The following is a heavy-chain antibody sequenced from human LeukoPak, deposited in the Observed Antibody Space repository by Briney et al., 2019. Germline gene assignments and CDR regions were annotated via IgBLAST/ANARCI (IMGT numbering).Heavy chain of an antibody. J-gene: IGHJ6*02. CDR1: GYTLTELS. Sequence: ASVKVSCKVSGYTLTELSMHWVRQAPGKGLEWMGGFDPEDGETIYAQKFQGRVTMTEDTSTDTAYMELSSLRSEDTAVYYCATSQLVRGVMSSFVYYYYGIDVWGQGITVTVSS. CDR2: FDPEDGET. V-gene: IGHV1-24*01. CDR3: ATSQLVRGVMSSFVYYYYGIDV. D-gene: IGHD3-10*01.